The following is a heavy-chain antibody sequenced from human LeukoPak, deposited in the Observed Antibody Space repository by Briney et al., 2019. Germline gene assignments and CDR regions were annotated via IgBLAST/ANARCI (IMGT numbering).Heavy chain of an antibody. D-gene: IGHD6-19*01. J-gene: IGHJ4*02. CDR2: IYHSENT. V-gene: IGHV4-4*09. CDR3: ASRPIPVDIFDY. CDR1: GGSISSYY. Sequence: SETLSLTCTVSGGSISSYYWSWIRQPPGKGVEWIGHIYHSENTYYNPSLKSRVTISLDRSKNQFSLKLSSVTAADTAVYYCASRPIPVDIFDYWGQGTLVTVSS.